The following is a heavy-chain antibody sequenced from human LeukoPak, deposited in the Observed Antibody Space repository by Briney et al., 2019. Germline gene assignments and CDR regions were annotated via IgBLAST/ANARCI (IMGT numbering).Heavy chain of an antibody. V-gene: IGHV4-31*03. Sequence: PSETLSLTCTVSGGSISSGGYYWSWTRQHPGTGLEWIGYIYYSGSTYYNPSLKSRVTISVDTSKNQFSLKLSSVTAADTAVYYCARYSYGYIGYWGQGTLVTVSS. CDR2: IYYSGST. CDR3: ARYSYGYIGY. D-gene: IGHD5-18*01. J-gene: IGHJ4*02. CDR1: GGSISSGGYY.